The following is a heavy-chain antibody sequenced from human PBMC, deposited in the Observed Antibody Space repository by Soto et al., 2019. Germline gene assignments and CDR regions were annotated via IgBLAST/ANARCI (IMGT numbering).Heavy chain of an antibody. CDR3: ARALMTARGY. CDR1: GYTFTGYY. CDR2: INPNSGGT. V-gene: IGHV1-2*02. D-gene: IGHD6-6*01. Sequence: APVKVSCKASGYTFTGYYMHWVRQAPGQGLECMGWINPNSGGTNYAQKFQGRVTMTRXTXXSXXXMXLXXLRXDXTAVYYCARALMTARGYWGQGTLVTVSS. J-gene: IGHJ4*02.